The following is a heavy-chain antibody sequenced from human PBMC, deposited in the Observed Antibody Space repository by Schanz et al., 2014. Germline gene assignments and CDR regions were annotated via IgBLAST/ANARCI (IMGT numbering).Heavy chain of an antibody. Sequence: PGGSLRLSCAASGFIFSDFWMSWIRQAPGKGLEWVSYITSSSTTIYYADSVKGRFSISRDNAKNSLYLQMNSLRVEDTAVYYCARDKGGYYPFDYWGQGSLVTVSS. CDR1: GFIFSDFW. CDR2: ITSSSTTI. D-gene: IGHD3-3*01. CDR3: ARDKGGYYPFDY. V-gene: IGHV3-11*04. J-gene: IGHJ4*02.